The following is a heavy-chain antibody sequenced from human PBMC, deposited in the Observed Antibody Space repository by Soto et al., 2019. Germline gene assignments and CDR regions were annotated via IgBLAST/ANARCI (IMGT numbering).Heavy chain of an antibody. CDR3: AKVGYDTFGYYLRSFDC. D-gene: IGHD2-2*03. CDR2: ISGSGNTI. V-gene: IGHV3-23*01. J-gene: IGHJ4*02. Sequence: SGGSLRLTCATSGCTFSTNAMGWVRQAPGMGLEFVSLISGSGNTIYYADSVKGRFTISRDNSMNTVSLQMNSLRAEDTAVYYCAKVGYDTFGYYLRSFDCWGQGTLVTVSS. CDR1: GCTFSTNA.